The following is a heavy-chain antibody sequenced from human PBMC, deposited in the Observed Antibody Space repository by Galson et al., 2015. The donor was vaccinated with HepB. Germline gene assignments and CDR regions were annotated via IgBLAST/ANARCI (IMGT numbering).Heavy chain of an antibody. D-gene: IGHD3-9*01. V-gene: IGHV1-69*04. CDR3: AIVRYFDWSPFDY. Sequence: SVKVSCKASGGTFSSYAISWVRQAPGQGLEWMGRIIPILGIANYAQKFQGRVTITADKSTSTAYMELSSLRSEDTAVYYCAIVRYFDWSPFDYWGQGTLVTVSS. CDR1: GGTFSSYA. J-gene: IGHJ4*02. CDR2: IIPILGIA.